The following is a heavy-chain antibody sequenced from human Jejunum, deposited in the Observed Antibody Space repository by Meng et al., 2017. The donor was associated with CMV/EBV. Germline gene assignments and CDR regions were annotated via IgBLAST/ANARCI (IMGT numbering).Heavy chain of an antibody. J-gene: IGHJ4*02. CDR2: KSPTESS. V-gene: IGHV4-4*02. Sequence: SIGNLNWWRWVSQSPGQGLEWLGEKSPTESSNYNPSLKSRVTISVDRSKNQFSLKLTSVTAADTAVYYCVRGRCTRTSCYKGAFDFWSQGTLVTVSS. CDR3: VRGRCTRTSCYKGAFDF. CDR1: SIGNLNW. D-gene: IGHD2-2*02.